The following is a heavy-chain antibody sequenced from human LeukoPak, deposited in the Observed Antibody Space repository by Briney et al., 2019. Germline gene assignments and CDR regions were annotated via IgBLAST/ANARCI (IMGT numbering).Heavy chain of an antibody. CDR3: ARGPRNWGFDY. CDR1: RYTFTDYD. J-gene: IGHJ4*02. Sequence: PWASVKVSCKASRYTFTDYDINWVRQATGQGLEWMGWMNPNSGNTGYAQKFQGRVTMTRNTSISTAYMELSSLRPEDTAVYYCARGPRNWGFDYWGQGTLVTVSS. D-gene: IGHD7-27*01. V-gene: IGHV1-8*02. CDR2: MNPNSGNT.